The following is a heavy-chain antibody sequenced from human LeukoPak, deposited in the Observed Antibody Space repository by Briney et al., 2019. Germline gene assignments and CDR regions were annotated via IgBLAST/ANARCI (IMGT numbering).Heavy chain of an antibody. J-gene: IGHJ5*02. D-gene: IGHD3-10*01. CDR1: GGSISNYYY. V-gene: IGHV4-39*01. CDR3: AILGTGSS. Sequence: SETLSLTCPVSGGSISNYYYWTWIRQPPGRGLEWIGTIYYRGSTYYNPSLKSRVTISVDTSSNQFSLRLSSVTAADTAVYYCAILGTGSSWGQGTLVTVSS. CDR2: IYYRGST.